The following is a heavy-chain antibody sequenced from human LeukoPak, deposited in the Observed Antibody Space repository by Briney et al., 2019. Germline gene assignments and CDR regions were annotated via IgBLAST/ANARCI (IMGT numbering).Heavy chain of an antibody. CDR2: IHLDGTTT. Sequence: GGSLRLSCVASGFTFSSYWMHWVRQAPGKGLVWVSRIHLDGTTTTYADSVRGRFTISRDNAKNTLYLQMNSLTAEDTAVYYCARGGSPSDYWGQGTLVTVSS. CDR3: ARGGSPSDY. J-gene: IGHJ4*02. CDR1: GFTFSSYW. V-gene: IGHV3-74*01. D-gene: IGHD3-16*01.